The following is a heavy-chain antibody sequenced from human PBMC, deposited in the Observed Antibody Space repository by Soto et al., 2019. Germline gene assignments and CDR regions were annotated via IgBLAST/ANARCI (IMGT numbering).Heavy chain of an antibody. CDR2: IDSSGGGT. CDR3: AKVWFINAFDY. J-gene: IGHJ4*02. V-gene: IGHV3-23*01. Sequence: PRGSLRLSCAASGFTFNNFGVSWVRQAPGKGLEWVSSIDSSGGGTYYADPVKGRFAISRDNSKNTLYLQLNSLSAEDTAVYYCAKVWFINAFDYWGQGTLVTVSS. D-gene: IGHD2-21*01. CDR1: GFTFNNFG.